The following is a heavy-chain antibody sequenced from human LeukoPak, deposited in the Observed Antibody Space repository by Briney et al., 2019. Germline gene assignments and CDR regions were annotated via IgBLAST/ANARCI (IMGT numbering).Heavy chain of an antibody. CDR2: ISSSSSYI. CDR3: ATMVRGGITSSFDY. CDR1: GFTFSSYS. V-gene: IGHV3-21*01. D-gene: IGHD3-10*01. Sequence: PGGSLRLSCAASGFTFSSYSMNWVRQAPGKGLEWVSSISSSSSYIYYADSVKGRFTISRDNARNSLYLQMNSLRAEDTAVYYCATMVRGGITSSFDYWGQGTLVTVSS. J-gene: IGHJ4*02.